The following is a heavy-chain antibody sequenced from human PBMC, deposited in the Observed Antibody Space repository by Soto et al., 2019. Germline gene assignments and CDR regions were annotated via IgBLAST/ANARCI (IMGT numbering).Heavy chain of an antibody. CDR1: GFTFSDYY. CDR3: ARPTISAPGLFDY. Sequence: QAQLVESGGGLVKPGGSLRLSCAASGFTFSDYYMSWIRQAPGKGLEWISYISSTSSYTNYADSVKGRFTISRDNARNSLFLQMSRLRAEDTAVYYCARPTISAPGLFDYWGQGTLVTVSS. D-gene: IGHD6-13*01. J-gene: IGHJ4*02. CDR2: ISSTSSYT. V-gene: IGHV3-11*05.